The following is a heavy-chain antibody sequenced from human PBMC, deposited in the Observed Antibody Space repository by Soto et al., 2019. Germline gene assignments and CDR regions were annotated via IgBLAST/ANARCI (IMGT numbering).Heavy chain of an antibody. CDR2: IYYSGST. J-gene: IGHJ6*02. D-gene: IGHD3-22*01. CDR1: GGSISSSSYY. V-gene: IGHV4-39*01. Sequence: SETLSLTCTVSGGSISSSSYYWGWIRQPPGKGLEWIGSIYYSGSTYYNPSLKSRVTVSVDTPKNQFSLKLSSVTAADTAVYYCAALGYYDSSGYPYYYYGMDVWGQGTTVTVSS. CDR3: AALGYYDSSGYPYYYYGMDV.